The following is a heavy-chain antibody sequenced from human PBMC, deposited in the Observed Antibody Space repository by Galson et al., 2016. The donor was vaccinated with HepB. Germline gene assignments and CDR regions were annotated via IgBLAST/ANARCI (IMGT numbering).Heavy chain of an antibody. J-gene: IGHJ6*01. CDR1: GGPFSSYG. CDR3: ARDAGSLTRVYYGMDD. CDR2: IIPLLRMT. Sequence: SVKVSCKVSGGPFSSYGISWVRQAPGQGLEWMGGIIPLLRMTNYAQKFQGRVTFTADESTSTAYVELGSLRLEDTAVYYCARDAGSLTRVYYGMDDWGQGTTVTGSP. D-gene: IGHD1-1*01. V-gene: IGHV1-69*10.